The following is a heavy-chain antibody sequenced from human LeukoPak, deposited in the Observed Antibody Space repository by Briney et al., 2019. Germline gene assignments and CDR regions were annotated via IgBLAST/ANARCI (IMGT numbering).Heavy chain of an antibody. CDR1: GYTLTEIS. CDR2: FNPEDVET. Sequence: ASVKVSCKVSGYTLTEISMHWVRQAPGQGLEWMGGFNPEDVETIYARSFQGRLTVTEDPSTDTAYMELSSLRAEDTAMYYCATEIVGYGDVHYFDSWGQGTLVTVSS. J-gene: IGHJ4*02. D-gene: IGHD4-17*01. CDR3: ATEIVGYGDVHYFDS. V-gene: IGHV1-24*01.